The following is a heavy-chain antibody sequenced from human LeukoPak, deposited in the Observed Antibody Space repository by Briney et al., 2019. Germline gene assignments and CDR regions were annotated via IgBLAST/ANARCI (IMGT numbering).Heavy chain of an antibody. CDR2: ISWNSGSI. J-gene: IGHJ4*02. Sequence: GGSLRLSCAASGLTFDDYAMHWVRQAPGKGLEWVSGISWNSGSIGYADSVKGRFTISRDNAKDSLYLQMNSLRAEDTALYYCAKTVVVAATEDEYYFDYWGQGTLVTVSS. V-gene: IGHV3-9*01. D-gene: IGHD2-15*01. CDR3: AKTVVVAATEDEYYFDY. CDR1: GLTFDDYA.